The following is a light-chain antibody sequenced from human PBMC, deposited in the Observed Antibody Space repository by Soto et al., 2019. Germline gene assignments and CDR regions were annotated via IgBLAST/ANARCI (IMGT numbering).Light chain of an antibody. CDR3: CSYVGATTYV. CDR1: SSDIGAYKY. V-gene: IGLV2-8*01. J-gene: IGLJ1*01. CDR2: EVS. Sequence: QSVLTQPPSASGSPGQSVTISCTGSSSDIGAYKYVSWYQQHPGKAPKLMIYEVSERPSGVPDRFSGSISGTTASLTISGLQADDEADYYCCSYVGATTYVFGSGTKVTVL.